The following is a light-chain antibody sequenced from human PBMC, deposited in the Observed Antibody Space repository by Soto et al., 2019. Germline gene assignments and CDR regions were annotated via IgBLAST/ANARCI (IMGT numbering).Light chain of an antibody. CDR2: STN. CDR1: TGAVTSDYY. Sequence: QTVVTQEPSLTVSPGGTVTLTCASSTGAVTSDYYANWFQQKPGQVPTTLIYSTNNRHSWTPARFSGSLLGGKAALSLSGVQRDDEAGYSCLLFGDDTWVFVGGTKLTVL. CDR3: LLFGDDTWV. V-gene: IGLV7-43*01. J-gene: IGLJ3*02.